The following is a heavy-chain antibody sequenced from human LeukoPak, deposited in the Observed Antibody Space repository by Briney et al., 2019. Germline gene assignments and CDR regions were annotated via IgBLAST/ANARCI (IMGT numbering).Heavy chain of an antibody. V-gene: IGHV4-34*01. Sequence: SEALSLTCAVYGGSFSGYYWSWIRQPPGKGLEWIGEINHSGSTNYNPSLKSRVTMSVDTSKNQFSLKLSSVTAADTAVYYCARGRYKYPFDYWGQGTLVTVSS. CDR1: GGSFSGYY. CDR2: INHSGST. J-gene: IGHJ4*02. CDR3: ARGRYKYPFDY. D-gene: IGHD3-16*02.